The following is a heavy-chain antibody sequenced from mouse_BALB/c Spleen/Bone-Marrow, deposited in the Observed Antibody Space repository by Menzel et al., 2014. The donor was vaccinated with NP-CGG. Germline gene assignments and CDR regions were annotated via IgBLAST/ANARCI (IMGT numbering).Heavy chain of an antibody. D-gene: IGHD1-1*01. J-gene: IGHJ3*01. Sequence: LQQYGSELVRPGASVKMSCKASGYTFTNFWMHWVRQRPGQGLERIGNVYPGSDTANYDEKFKSKATLTVDTSSSTAYMQLSSLTCEDSAVYYCTGSLYYYPAYWGQGTLVTVST. CDR3: TGSLYYYPAY. CDR2: VYPGSDTA. V-gene: IGHV1S22*01. CDR1: GYTFTNFW.